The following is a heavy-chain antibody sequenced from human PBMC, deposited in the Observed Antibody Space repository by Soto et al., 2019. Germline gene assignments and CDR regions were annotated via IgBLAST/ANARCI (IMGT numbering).Heavy chain of an antibody. J-gene: IGHJ4*02. CDR3: AKDDAEPGSASYFHY. Sequence: PGGSLSLSCAASGYTFSNYAMSWVRQAPGKGLEWVSVISGSADITYYADSIKGRFRISRDNTKNTLYLQMNSLRAEDTAVYYWAKDDAEPGSASYFHYWGQGALVTVSS. CDR2: ISGSADIT. D-gene: IGHD3-10*01. V-gene: IGHV3-23*01. CDR1: GYTFSNYA.